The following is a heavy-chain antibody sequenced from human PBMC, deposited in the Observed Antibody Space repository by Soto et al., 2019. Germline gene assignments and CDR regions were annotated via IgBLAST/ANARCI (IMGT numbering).Heavy chain of an antibody. D-gene: IGHD6-13*01. CDR2: LTGSGSST. Sequence: GGSLRLSCTASGFTFTVYTMSWVRQAPGIGLEWVSTLTGSGSSTEYADSVKGRFTISRDNSKNTLFLQMNSLRAEDTAMYYCAKDVYTAAGRLVHDFWGQGTLVTVSS. V-gene: IGHV3-23*01. CDR3: AKDVYTAAGRLVHDF. CDR1: GFTFTVYT. J-gene: IGHJ4*02.